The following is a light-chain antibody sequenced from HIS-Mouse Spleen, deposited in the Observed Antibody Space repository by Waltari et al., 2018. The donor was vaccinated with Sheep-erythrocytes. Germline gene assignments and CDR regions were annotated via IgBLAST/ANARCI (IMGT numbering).Light chain of an antibody. CDR2: EGS. CDR1: ISAVGSYNL. Sequence: QSALTQPASVSGSPGQSITISCTGTISAVGSYNLFSWYQQHPGKAPKLMIYEGSKRPSGVSNRFSGSKSGNTASLTISGLQAEDEADYYCCSYAGSSTWVFGGGTKLTVL. CDR3: CSYAGSSTWV. V-gene: IGLV2-23*01. J-gene: IGLJ3*02.